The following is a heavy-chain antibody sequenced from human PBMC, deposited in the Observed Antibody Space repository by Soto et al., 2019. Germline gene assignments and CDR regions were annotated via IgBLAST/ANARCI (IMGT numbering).Heavy chain of an antibody. CDR1: GGSISSGGYY. CDR3: ARDYYGSGGGNYYYYYGMDV. Sequence: SETLSLTYTVSGGSISSGGYYWSWIRQHPGKGLEWIGYIYYSGSTYYNPSLKSRVTISVDTSKNQFSLKLSSVTAADTAVYYCARDYYGSGGGNYYYYYGMDVWGQGTTVTVSS. D-gene: IGHD3-10*01. CDR2: IYYSGST. V-gene: IGHV4-31*03. J-gene: IGHJ6*02.